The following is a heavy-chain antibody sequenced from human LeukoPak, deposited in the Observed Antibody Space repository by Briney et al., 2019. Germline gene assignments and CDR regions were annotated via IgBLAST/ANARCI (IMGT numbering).Heavy chain of an antibody. J-gene: IGHJ4*02. V-gene: IGHV3-30*04. Sequence: GGSLRLSCAASGSTFSSYAMHWVRQAPGKGLEWVAVISYDGSNKYYADSVKGRFTISRDNSKNTLYLQMNSLRAEDRAVYYCARDLTYDSSGYYYGLDYWGQGTLVTVSS. CDR1: GSTFSSYA. CDR3: ARDLTYDSSGYYYGLDY. CDR2: ISYDGSNK. D-gene: IGHD3-22*01.